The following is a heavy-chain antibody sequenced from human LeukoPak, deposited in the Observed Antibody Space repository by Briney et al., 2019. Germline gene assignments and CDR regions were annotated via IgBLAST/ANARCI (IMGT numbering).Heavy chain of an antibody. V-gene: IGHV4-30-4*08. CDR3: TRNASPDY. CDR1: GVSVGSGDYF. CDR2: TYFSGST. J-gene: IGHJ4*02. Sequence: ASETLSLTCTVSGVSVGSGDYFWSWIRQPPGKGLEWIGYTYFSGSTDSNPSLESRVTVSIDTSKNQFSLKLRSVTAADTAVYYCTRNASPDYWGQGFLVTVSS. D-gene: IGHD1-14*01.